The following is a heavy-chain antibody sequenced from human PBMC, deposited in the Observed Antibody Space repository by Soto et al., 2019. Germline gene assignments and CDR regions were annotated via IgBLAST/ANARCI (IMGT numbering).Heavy chain of an antibody. CDR1: GFTSSNYA. Sequence: EVQLLESGGGLVQPGGSLRLSCAASGFTSSNYAMSWVRQAPGKGLEWVSTISGSRDTTYYADSVKGRFTISRDNSRNTLYLQMNSLRAEDTAVYYCAKALRYFDWLFRPWYSMDVWGQGTTVTVSS. CDR2: ISGSRDTT. D-gene: IGHD3-9*01. V-gene: IGHV3-23*01. CDR3: AKALRYFDWLFRPWYSMDV. J-gene: IGHJ6*02.